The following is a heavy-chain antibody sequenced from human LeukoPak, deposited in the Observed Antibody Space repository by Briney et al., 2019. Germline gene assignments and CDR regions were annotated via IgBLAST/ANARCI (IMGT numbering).Heavy chain of an antibody. CDR3: ASGIYYFDY. CDR2: ISGSSYHI. CDR1: GFTFSTCS. D-gene: IGHD1-14*01. Sequence: GGSLRLSCAASGFTFSTCSMKWVRQAPGKALEWVSSISGSSYHIYYADSVKGRFTISRDNANNLLYLQMNSLRAEDTAVYYCASGIYYFDYWGQGTLVTVSS. J-gene: IGHJ4*02. V-gene: IGHV3-21*04.